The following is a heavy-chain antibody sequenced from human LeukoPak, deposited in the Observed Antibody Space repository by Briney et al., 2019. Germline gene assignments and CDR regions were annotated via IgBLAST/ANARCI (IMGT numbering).Heavy chain of an antibody. Sequence: GGSLRLSCAASGFTFSSYWMNWVRQAPGKGLVWVSRIASDGSSTTYADSVKGRFSISRDNAKNTLYLKMNSLRVEDTAVYYCARGRPHGNDYWGQGTLVTVSS. V-gene: IGHV3-74*01. CDR3: ARGRPHGNDY. J-gene: IGHJ4*02. CDR2: IASDGSST. D-gene: IGHD4-23*01. CDR1: GFTFSSYW.